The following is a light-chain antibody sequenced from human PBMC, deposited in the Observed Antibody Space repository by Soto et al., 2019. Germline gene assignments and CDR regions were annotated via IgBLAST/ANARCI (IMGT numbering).Light chain of an antibody. J-gene: IGKJ3*01. CDR3: QQRSNPFT. CDR1: QSVNSY. Sequence: EIVLTQSPATLSLSPGERATLSCRASQSVNSYLAWYQQKPGQAPRLLIYDASNRATGIPARFSGSGSGTDFPLTISSPEPEDFAVYYCQQRSNPFTFGPGTKVDIK. CDR2: DAS. V-gene: IGKV3-11*01.